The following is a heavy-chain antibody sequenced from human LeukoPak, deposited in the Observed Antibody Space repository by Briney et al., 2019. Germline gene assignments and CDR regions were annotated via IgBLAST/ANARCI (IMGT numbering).Heavy chain of an antibody. J-gene: IGHJ4*02. V-gene: IGHV4-59*01. CDR3: ARRLGYCSSTSCYPFDY. Sequence: SETLSLTCTVSGGSISSYYWSWIQQPPGKGLEWIGYIYYSGSTNYNPSLKSRVTISVDTSKNQFSLKLSSVTAADTAVYYCARRLGYCSSTSCYPFDYWGQGTLVTVSS. CDR2: IYYSGST. D-gene: IGHD2-2*01. CDR1: GGSISSYY.